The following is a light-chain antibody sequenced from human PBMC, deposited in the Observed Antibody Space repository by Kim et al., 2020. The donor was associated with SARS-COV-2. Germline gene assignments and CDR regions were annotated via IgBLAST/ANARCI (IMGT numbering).Light chain of an antibody. CDR2: YDN. Sequence: SYELTQPPSVSVAPGKTARITCGGNNIGSKSVHWYQQKPGQAPVLVIYYDNDRPSGIPERFSGSNSGNTATLTISRVEAGDEADYYCQVWGTSSDSGVFG. CDR3: QVWGTSSDSGV. V-gene: IGLV3-21*04. J-gene: IGLJ3*02. CDR1: NIGSKS.